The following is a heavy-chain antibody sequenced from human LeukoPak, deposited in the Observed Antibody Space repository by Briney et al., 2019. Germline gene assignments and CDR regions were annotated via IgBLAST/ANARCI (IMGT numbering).Heavy chain of an antibody. D-gene: IGHD6-13*01. Sequence: SETLSLTCSVSGGSISSTSYYWAWIRQFLGKGLEWIGTIYYSGSTYYNPSLKSRLTISVDTSKNHFSLKLSSVTAADTAVYYCARYREQQLARQRDEYYFDYWGQGTLVTVSS. V-gene: IGHV4-39*02. J-gene: IGHJ4*02. CDR1: GGSISSTSYY. CDR3: ARYREQQLARQRDEYYFDY. CDR2: IYYSGST.